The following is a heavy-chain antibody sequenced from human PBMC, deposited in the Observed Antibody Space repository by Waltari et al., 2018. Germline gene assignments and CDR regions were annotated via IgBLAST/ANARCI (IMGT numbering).Heavy chain of an antibody. V-gene: IGHV1-46*01. D-gene: IGHD6-19*01. CDR3: ARALQFDAFDI. Sequence: QVQLVQSGAEVKKPGASVKVSCKASGYTFTSYYMHWVRQAPGQGLERMGIINPSGVSTSYAQKFQGRVTMTRDTSTSTVYMELSSLRSEDTAVYYCARALQFDAFDIWGQGTMVTVSS. CDR1: GYTFTSYY. J-gene: IGHJ3*02. CDR2: INPSGVST.